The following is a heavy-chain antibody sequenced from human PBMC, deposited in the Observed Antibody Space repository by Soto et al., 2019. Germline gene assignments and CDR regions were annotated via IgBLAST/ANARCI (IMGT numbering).Heavy chain of an antibody. J-gene: IGHJ4*02. Sequence: SETLSLTCTVSGGSISSYYWSWIRQPPGKGLEWIGYIYSNGYTYYNPSLESRVTISLDTSKNQFSLKLTSVTAADTAVYYCARDKITGLFDYWGQGTLVPVSS. CDR1: GGSISSYY. D-gene: IGHD2-8*02. V-gene: IGHV4-59*12. CDR3: ARDKITGLFDY. CDR2: IYSNGYT.